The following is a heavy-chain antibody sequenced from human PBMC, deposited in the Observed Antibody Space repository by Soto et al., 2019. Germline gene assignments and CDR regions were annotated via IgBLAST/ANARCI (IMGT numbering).Heavy chain of an antibody. CDR1: GGSISSGRYS. V-gene: IGHV4-30-2*01. Sequence: SETLSLTCAVSGGSISSGRYSWSCIRQPPGKGLEWIGYIYRTGSTNYNPSLESRLTISVDKSKNQFSLKLTSVTAADTAVYYCATLPPRIVVVFTEMPTWGQGILVTVSS. J-gene: IGHJ5*02. CDR3: ATLPPRIVVVFTEMPT. CDR2: IYRTGST. D-gene: IGHD2-21*01.